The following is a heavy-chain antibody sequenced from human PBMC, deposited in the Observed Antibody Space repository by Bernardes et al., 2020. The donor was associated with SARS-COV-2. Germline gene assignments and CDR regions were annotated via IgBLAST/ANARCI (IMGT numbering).Heavy chain of an antibody. V-gene: IGHV3-23*01. CDR1: GFTFSSYA. D-gene: IGHD4-17*01. Sequence: GGSLRLSCAAFGFTFSSYAMSWVRQAPGKGLEWVSAISGSGGSTYYADSVKGRFTISRENAKNSLYLQMNSLRAGDTAVYYCAREYGDYSFDYWGQGTLVTVSS. CDR2: ISGSGGST. CDR3: AREYGDYSFDY. J-gene: IGHJ4*02.